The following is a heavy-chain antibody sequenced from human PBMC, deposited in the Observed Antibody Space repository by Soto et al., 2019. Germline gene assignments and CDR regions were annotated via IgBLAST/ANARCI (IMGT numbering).Heavy chain of an antibody. V-gene: IGHV4-61*03. CDR1: GGSVSNKTYY. Sequence: NPSDTLSLTCSVSGGSVSNKTYYWSWFRHPPGKRLQWIGYFYYSGTNNYNHALKLRVTISVDLSKSHFALRLSSVTTADTALYYCARTTAVPNTLRSRYCFDYWGQGTLVTVSS. J-gene: IGHJ4*02. CDR2: FYYSGTN. CDR3: ARTTAVPNTLRSRYCFDY. D-gene: IGHD4-17*01.